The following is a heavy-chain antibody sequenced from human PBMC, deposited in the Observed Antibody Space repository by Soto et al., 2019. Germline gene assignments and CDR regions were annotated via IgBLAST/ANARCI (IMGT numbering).Heavy chain of an antibody. V-gene: IGHV1-69*01. CDR1: GGTVSNYA. Sequence: QVQLVQSGAEVKQPGSSVRVSCTASGGTVSNYAISWLRQAPGQGLEWMGGIIPIFGPATYSQKFEDRVTITADDSTGTGYMELSRLISDDTAVDSCGRGSRWTTVEYWGQGTLVTV. CDR3: GRGSRWTTVEY. J-gene: IGHJ4*02. CDR2: IIPIFGPA. D-gene: IGHD4-17*01.